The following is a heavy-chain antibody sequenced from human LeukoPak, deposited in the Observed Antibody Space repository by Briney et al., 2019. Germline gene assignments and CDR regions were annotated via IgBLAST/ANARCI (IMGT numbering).Heavy chain of an antibody. CDR2: IYPGDSDT. V-gene: IGHV5-51*01. J-gene: IGHJ6*02. CDR3: ARHGNGMDV. Sequence: GGSLEISCKGSGYSFTSYWIAWVRQLPGKGLGWMGIIYPGDSDTRYSPSFQGQVTISADKSISTAYLQWRSLKASDTAMYYCARHGNGMDVWGQGTTVTVSS. CDR1: GYSFTSYW.